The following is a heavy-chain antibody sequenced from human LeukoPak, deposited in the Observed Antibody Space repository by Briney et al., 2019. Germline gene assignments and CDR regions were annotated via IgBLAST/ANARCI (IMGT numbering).Heavy chain of an antibody. CDR1: GFTFSSYA. D-gene: IGHD3-22*01. J-gene: IGHJ4*02. CDR3: ARDSAPRSHPVWLSWSYDSSGYYY. Sequence: GGSLRLSCAASGFTFSSYAMHWVRQAPGKGLEWVAVISYDGSNKYYADSVKGRFTISRDNAKNSLYLQMNSLRAEDTAVYYCARDSAPRSHPVWLSWSYDSSGYYYWGQGTLVTVSS. V-gene: IGHV3-30-3*01. CDR2: ISYDGSNK.